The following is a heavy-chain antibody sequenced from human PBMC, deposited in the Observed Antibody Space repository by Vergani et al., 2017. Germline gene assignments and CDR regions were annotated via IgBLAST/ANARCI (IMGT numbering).Heavy chain of an antibody. CDR3: VREETFYDSVSDYLAGYFDH. V-gene: IGHV3-21*02. CDR1: GFIFSDYN. D-gene: IGHD3-3*01. J-gene: IGHJ4*02. CDR2: ISGRSSYV. Sequence: EVQVVQSGGGLVKPGGSLRLSCETSGFIFSDYNLNWVRQAPGSGLEWVASISGRSSYVNYAVSVKGRFTISRDNAKNSLFLLMNSLRAEDTAVYYCVREETFYDSVSDYLAGYFDHWGQGALVTVSS.